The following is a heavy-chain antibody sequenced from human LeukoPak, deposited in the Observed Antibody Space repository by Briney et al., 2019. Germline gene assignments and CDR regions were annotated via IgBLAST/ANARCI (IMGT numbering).Heavy chain of an antibody. CDR2: ISSDGSIT. CDR3: ARRVGSSESSYYFDY. V-gene: IGHV3-74*01. D-gene: IGHD3-22*01. Sequence: GGSLRLSCAASGFTFNIYWLHWVRQAPGKGLVWVSLISSDGSITSYADSVKGRFTISRDNAKNTVYLQMNSLRVEDTAVYYCARRVGSSESSYYFDYWGQGTLVTVSS. CDR1: GFTFNIYW. J-gene: IGHJ4*02.